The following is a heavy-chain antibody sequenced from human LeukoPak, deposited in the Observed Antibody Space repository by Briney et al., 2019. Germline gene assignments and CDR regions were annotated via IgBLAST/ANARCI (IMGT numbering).Heavy chain of an antibody. CDR3: ARDRDGVDWFDP. V-gene: IGHV1-18*01. Sequence: GASVKVSCKASGYTFTSYGIRWVRQAPGQGLELMGWISAYNGNTNYAQKLQGRVTMTTDTSTSTAYMELRSLRSDDTAVYYCARDRDGVDWFDPWGQGTLVTVSS. CDR2: ISAYNGNT. J-gene: IGHJ5*02. D-gene: IGHD4-17*01. CDR1: GYTFTSYG.